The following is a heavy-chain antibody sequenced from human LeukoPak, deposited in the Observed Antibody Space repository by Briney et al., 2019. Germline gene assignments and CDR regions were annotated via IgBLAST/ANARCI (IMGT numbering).Heavy chain of an antibody. CDR1: GFTFDDYA. D-gene: IGHD5-12*01. CDR2: IYHSGST. Sequence: LRLSCAASGFTFDDYAMHWVRQAPGKGLEWIGYIYHSGSTYYNPSLKSRVTISVDRSKNQFSLKLSSVTAADTAVYYCATTPKGGYSAYLDYWGQGTLVTVSP. V-gene: IGHV4-30-2*01. J-gene: IGHJ4*02. CDR3: ATTPKGGYSAYLDY.